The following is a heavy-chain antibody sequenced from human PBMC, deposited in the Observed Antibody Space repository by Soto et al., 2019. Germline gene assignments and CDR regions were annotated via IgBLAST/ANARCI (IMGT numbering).Heavy chain of an antibody. CDR2: IYYSGST. Sequence: PSETLSLTCTVSGGSISSYYWSWIRQPPGKGLEWIGYIYYSGSTNYNPSLKSRVTISVDTSMNQFSLKLSSVTAADKAVYYCARHGGYYNGPTRFDPWGQGTLVTVSS. V-gene: IGHV4-59*08. J-gene: IGHJ5*02. CDR1: GGSISSYY. CDR3: ARHGGYYNGPTRFDP. D-gene: IGHD2-15*01.